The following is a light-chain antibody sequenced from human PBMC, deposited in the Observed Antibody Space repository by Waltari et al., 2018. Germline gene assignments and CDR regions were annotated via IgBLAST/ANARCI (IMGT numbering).Light chain of an antibody. CDR1: HIESKS. CDR3: QVWDANTDPGV. J-gene: IGLJ1*01. V-gene: IGLV3-21*01. CDR2: YDS. Sequence: SYVLTQPPSVAVAPGETARVTCGGNHIESKSVHWYQQKPGQAPVLVITYDSDRPSGIPERFSGSNSGDTATLTSSRVEAGDEADYYCQVWDANTDPGVFGTGTEVTVL.